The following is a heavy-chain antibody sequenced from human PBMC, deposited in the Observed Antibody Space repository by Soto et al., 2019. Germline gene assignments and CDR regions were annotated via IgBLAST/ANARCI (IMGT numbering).Heavy chain of an antibody. CDR1: GFTFDDYA. V-gene: IGHV3-9*01. D-gene: IGHD5-18*01. CDR3: AKVGLSYSYAFGGNFDY. J-gene: IGHJ4*02. Sequence: EVQLVESGGGLVQPGRSLRLSCAASGFTFDDYAMHWVRQAPGKGLEWVSGISWNSGSIGYADSVKGRFTISRDNAKNSLYLQMNSLRAEDTALYYCAKVGLSYSYAFGGNFDYWGQGTLVTVSS. CDR2: ISWNSGSI.